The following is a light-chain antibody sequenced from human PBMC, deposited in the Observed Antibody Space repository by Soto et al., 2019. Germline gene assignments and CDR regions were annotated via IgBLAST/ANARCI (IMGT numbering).Light chain of an antibody. J-gene: IGLJ1*01. CDR3: SSYSSSTVYV. V-gene: IGLV2-14*03. Sequence: QSALTQPASVSGSPGQSITISCTGTSSDIGGYNFVSWYQQHPGKAPKLIISDVTNRPSGVSNRFSGSKSGNTASLTISGLQAEDEADYYCSSYSSSTVYVFGTGTKLTVL. CDR2: DVT. CDR1: SSDIGGYNF.